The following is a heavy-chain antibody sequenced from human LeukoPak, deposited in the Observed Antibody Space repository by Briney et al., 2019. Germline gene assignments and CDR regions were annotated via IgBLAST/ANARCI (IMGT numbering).Heavy chain of an antibody. D-gene: IGHD1-26*01. CDR1: GFTFSSYG. CDR2: IWFDGSNN. J-gene: IGHJ2*01. V-gene: IGHV3-33*06. Sequence: GGSLRLSCAASGFTFSSYGMHWVRQAPGKGLEWVAVIWFDGSNNYYADSVKGRFTISRDNSKNTLYLQMNSLRAEDTAVYYCAKTGRSNWYFDLWGRGTVVTVSS. CDR3: AKTGRSNWYFDL.